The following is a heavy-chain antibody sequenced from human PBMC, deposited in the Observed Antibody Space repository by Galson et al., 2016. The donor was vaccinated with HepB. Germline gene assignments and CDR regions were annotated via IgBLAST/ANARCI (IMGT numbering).Heavy chain of an antibody. V-gene: IGHV1-69*13. D-gene: IGHD5-18*01. J-gene: IGHJ4*02. CDR1: GGTFSNHG. Sequence: SVKVSCKASGGTFSNHGSSWVRQAPGHGLEWMGGIIPIFGVTDYAEKVQGRITITADDSTGTSYMELSSLTPEDTALYFCARGTNTSMAFVDWGQGTLVTVSA. CDR2: IIPIFGVT. CDR3: ARGTNTSMAFVD.